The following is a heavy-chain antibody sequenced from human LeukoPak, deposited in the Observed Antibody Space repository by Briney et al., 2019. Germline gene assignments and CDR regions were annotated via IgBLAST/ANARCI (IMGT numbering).Heavy chain of an antibody. CDR1: GFTFGDYA. CDR2: IRSKNHGGTT. D-gene: IGHD1-26*01. Sequence: GGSLRLSCTASGFTFGDYAMSWVRQAPGKGLQWVGFIRSKNHGGTTEYAASVKGRITISRDDSKSIAYLQMNNLKTEDTAVYYCTRHEEWELVGIDHWGQGTLVTVSS. CDR3: TRHEEWELVGIDH. V-gene: IGHV3-49*04. J-gene: IGHJ4*02.